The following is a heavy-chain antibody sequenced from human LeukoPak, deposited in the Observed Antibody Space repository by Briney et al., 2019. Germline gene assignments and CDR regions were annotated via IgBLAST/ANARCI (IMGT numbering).Heavy chain of an antibody. CDR3: ARQIGSVVVVITSPFDY. D-gene: IGHD3-22*01. V-gene: IGHV4-39*01. J-gene: IGHJ4*02. CDR1: GGSISSSSYY. CDR2: IYYSGST. Sequence: SETLSLTCTVSGGSISSSSYYWGWIRQPPGKGLEWIGSIYYSGSTYYNPSLKSRVTISVDTSKNQFSLKLSSVTAADTAVYYCARQIGSVVVVITSPFDYWGQGTLVTVSS.